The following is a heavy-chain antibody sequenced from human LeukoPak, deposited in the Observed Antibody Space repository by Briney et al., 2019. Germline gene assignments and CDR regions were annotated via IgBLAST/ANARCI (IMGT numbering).Heavy chain of an antibody. V-gene: IGHV3-23*01. CDR2: ISGSGGST. CDR1: GFTFSSYA. J-gene: IGHJ3*02. CDR3: ASSAAAGVDAFDI. Sequence: GGSLRLSCAASGFTFSSYAMSWVRQAPGKGLEWVSAISGSGGSTYYADSVKGRFAISRDNAKNSLYLQMNSLRAEDTAVYYCASSAAAGVDAFDIWGQGTMVTVSS. D-gene: IGHD6-13*01.